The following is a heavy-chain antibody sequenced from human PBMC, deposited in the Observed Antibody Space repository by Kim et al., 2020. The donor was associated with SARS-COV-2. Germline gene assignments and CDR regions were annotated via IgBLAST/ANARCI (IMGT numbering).Heavy chain of an antibody. CDR3: ASPPLELRYFDWLRRVPQYYFDY. CDR2: IIPIFGTA. D-gene: IGHD3-9*01. J-gene: IGHJ4*02. Sequence: SVKVSCKASGGTFSSYAISWVRQAPGQGLEWMGGIIPIFGTANYAQKFQGRVTITADESTSTAYMELSSLRSEDTAVYYCASPPLELRYFDWLRRVPQYYFDYWGQGTLVTVSS. V-gene: IGHV1-69*13. CDR1: GGTFSSYA.